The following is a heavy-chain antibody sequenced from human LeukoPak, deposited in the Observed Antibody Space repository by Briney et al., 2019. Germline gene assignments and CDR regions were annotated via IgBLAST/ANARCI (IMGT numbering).Heavy chain of an antibody. CDR1: GYTFTSYD. CDR2: MNPNSGNT. CDR3: ARVSRYYDFWSGYYHLDY. D-gene: IGHD3-3*01. V-gene: IGHV1-8*03. Sequence: GESLKISCKASGYTFTSYDINWVRQATGQGLEWMGWMNPNSGNTGYAQKFQGRVTITRNTSISTAYMELSSLRSEDTAVYYCARVSRYYDFWSGYYHLDYWGQGTLVTVSS. J-gene: IGHJ4*02.